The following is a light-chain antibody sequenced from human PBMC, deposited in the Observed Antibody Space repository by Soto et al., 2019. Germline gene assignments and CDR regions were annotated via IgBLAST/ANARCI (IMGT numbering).Light chain of an antibody. CDR1: QSISSW. CDR3: QQYNSYSWT. V-gene: IGKV1-5*01. Sequence: DIQMTQSPSTLSASVGDRVTITCRASQSISSWLAWYQQKPGKAPKLLIYDASSLESGVQSRFSVSGSGTEFTLTISSLQPDDFATYYCQQYNSYSWTLGQGTNVEIK. CDR2: DAS. J-gene: IGKJ1*01.